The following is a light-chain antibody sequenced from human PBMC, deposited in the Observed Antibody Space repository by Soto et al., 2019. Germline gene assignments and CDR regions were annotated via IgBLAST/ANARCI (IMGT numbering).Light chain of an antibody. CDR3: ASWDDSLSRPV. CDR2: RNN. CDR1: SSTIGSNY. J-gene: IGLJ1*01. V-gene: IGLV1-47*01. Sequence: QSVLTQPPSASGTPGQRVTISCSGSSSTIGSNYVYWYQQLPGTAPKLLIYRNNQRPSGVPDRFSGSKSGTSASLAISGLRSEDEADYYCASWDDSLSRPVFGTGTKVTVL.